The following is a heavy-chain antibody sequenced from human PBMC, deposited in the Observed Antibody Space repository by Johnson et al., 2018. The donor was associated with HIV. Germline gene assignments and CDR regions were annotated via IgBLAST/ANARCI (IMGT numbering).Heavy chain of an antibody. D-gene: IGHD3-22*01. Sequence: VQLVESGGGLVKPGGSLRLSCAASGFTFSSYDMHWVRQATGKGLEWVSAIGTAGDTYYPGSVKGRFTISRDNSKNTLYLQMNSLRAEDTAIYYCAKDRITYYYDSSGYYSAAFDIWGQGTMVTVSS. V-gene: IGHV3-13*01. CDR2: IGTAGDT. J-gene: IGHJ3*02. CDR1: GFTFSSYD. CDR3: AKDRITYYYDSSGYYSAAFDI.